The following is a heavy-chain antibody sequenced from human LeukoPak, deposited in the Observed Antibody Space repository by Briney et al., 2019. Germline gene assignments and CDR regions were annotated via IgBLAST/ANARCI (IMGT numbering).Heavy chain of an antibody. CDR1: GGSISSGGYY. CDR3: ARRKGYYDFWSGYSALFDY. V-gene: IGHV4-30-2*01. CDR2: IYHSGST. Sequence: SQTLSLTCTVSGGSISSGGYYWSWIRQPPGKGLEWIGYIYHSGSTYYNPSLKSRVTISVDTSKNQFSLKLSSVTAADTAVYYCARRKGYYDFWSGYSALFDYWGQGTLVTVSS. J-gene: IGHJ4*02. D-gene: IGHD3-3*01.